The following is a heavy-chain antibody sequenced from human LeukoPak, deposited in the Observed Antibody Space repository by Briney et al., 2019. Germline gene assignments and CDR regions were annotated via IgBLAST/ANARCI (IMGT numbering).Heavy chain of an antibody. Sequence: PSETLSLTCTVSGGSISSGSYYWSWIRQPAGKGLEWIGRIYTSGSTNYNPSLKSRVTISVDTSKNQFSLKLSSVTAADTAVYYCARDRGDSGSYYVTGSWFDPWGQGTLVTVSS. CDR2: IYTSGST. CDR3: ARDRGDSGSYYVTGSWFDP. V-gene: IGHV4-61*02. D-gene: IGHD1-26*01. J-gene: IGHJ5*02. CDR1: GGSISSGSYY.